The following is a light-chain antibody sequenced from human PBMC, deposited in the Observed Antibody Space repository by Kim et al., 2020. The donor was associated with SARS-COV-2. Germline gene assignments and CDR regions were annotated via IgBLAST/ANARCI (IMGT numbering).Light chain of an antibody. CDR3: QVWDSSSDHWV. J-gene: IGLJ3*02. CDR1: NMVKNS. V-gene: IGLV3-21*04. CDR2: YDS. Sequence: GNTGRINCVRNNMVKNSGVWIQQKRDHAPELVIYYDSDRPSGIPERFSGSNSGNTAALTISRVEAEDEADYYCQVWDSSSDHWVFGGGTQLTVL.